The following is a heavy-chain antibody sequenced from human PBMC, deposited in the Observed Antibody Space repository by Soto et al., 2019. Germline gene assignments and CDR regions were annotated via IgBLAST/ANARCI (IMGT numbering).Heavy chain of an antibody. CDR2: IIPILGIA. CDR1: GGTFSSYT. V-gene: IGHV1-69*02. D-gene: IGHD5-18*01. CDR3: ARGGGYSYGLSAFDI. J-gene: IGHJ3*02. Sequence: SVKLSCKASGGTFSSYTISWVRQAPGQGLEWMGRIIPILGIANYAQKFQGRVTITADKSTSTAYMELSSLRSEDTAVYYCARGGGYSYGLSAFDIWGQGTMVTVSS.